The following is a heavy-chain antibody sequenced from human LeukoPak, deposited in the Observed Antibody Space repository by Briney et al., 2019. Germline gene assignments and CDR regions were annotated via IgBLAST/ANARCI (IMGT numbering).Heavy chain of an antibody. D-gene: IGHD2-2*01. Sequence: GGSLRLSCAASGFTFSSYGMSWVRQAPGKGLEWVSAISGSGGSTYYADSVKGRFTISRDNSKNTLYLQMNSLRAEDTAVYYCARDRYCSSTSCLLGGAFDIWGQGTMVTVSS. CDR1: GFTFSSYG. V-gene: IGHV3-23*01. CDR2: ISGSGGST. J-gene: IGHJ3*02. CDR3: ARDRYCSSTSCLLGGAFDI.